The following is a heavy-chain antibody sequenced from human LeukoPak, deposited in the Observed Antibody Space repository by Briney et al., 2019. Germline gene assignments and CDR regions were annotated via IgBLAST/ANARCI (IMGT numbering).Heavy chain of an antibody. J-gene: IGHJ5*02. V-gene: IGHV1-18*01. Sequence: EASVKVSCKASGYTFTSYGISWVRQAPGQGLEWMGWISAYNGNTNYAQKLQGRVTMTTDTSTSTAYMELRSLRSDDTAVYYCARDTRSGVVITNWFDTWGQGTLVTVSS. CDR3: ARDTRSGVVITNWFDT. CDR1: GYTFTSYG. CDR2: ISAYNGNT. D-gene: IGHD3-22*01.